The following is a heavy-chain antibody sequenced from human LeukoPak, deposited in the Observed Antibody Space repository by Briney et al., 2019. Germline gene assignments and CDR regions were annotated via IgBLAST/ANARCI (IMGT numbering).Heavy chain of an antibody. Sequence: SETLSLTCAVYGGSFSGYYWSWIRQPPGKRLEWIGEINHSGSTNYNPSLKSRVTISVDTSKNQFSLKLSSVTAADTAVYYCAPKDSSGYYTDAFDIWGQGTMVTVSS. CDR2: INHSGST. CDR3: APKDSSGYYTDAFDI. CDR1: GGSFSGYY. D-gene: IGHD3-22*01. J-gene: IGHJ3*02. V-gene: IGHV4-34*01.